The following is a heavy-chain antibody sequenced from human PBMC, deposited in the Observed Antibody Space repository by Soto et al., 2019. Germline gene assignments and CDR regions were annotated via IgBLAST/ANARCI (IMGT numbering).Heavy chain of an antibody. CDR1: GGSISSGGYY. D-gene: IGHD3-10*01. Sequence: PSETLSLTCTVSGGSISSGGYYWSWIRQHPGKGLEWIGYIYYSGSTYYNPSLKSRVTISRDTSKNQFSLDLSSVTAADTAVYYCARDGEAYGYGLGYFDYWGQGALVTVSS. J-gene: IGHJ4*02. CDR3: ARDGEAYGYGLGYFDY. CDR2: IYYSGST. V-gene: IGHV4-31*03.